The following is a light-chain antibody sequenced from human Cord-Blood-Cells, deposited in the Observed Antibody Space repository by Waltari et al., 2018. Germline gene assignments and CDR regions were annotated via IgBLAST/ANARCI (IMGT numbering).Light chain of an antibody. V-gene: IGKV3-20*01. Sequence: EIVLTQSPGTLSLSPGERATLSCRASQRVSSSYLAWYQQKPSQAPRLPIYGASSRATGIPDRFSGSGSGTDFTLTISRLEPEDFAVYYCQQYGSSPPYTFGQGTKLEIK. CDR2: GAS. CDR1: QRVSSSY. J-gene: IGKJ2*01. CDR3: QQYGSSPPYT.